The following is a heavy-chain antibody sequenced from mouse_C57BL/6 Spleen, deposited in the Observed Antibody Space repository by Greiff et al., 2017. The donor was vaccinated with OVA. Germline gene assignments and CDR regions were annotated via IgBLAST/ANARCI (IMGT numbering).Heavy chain of an antibody. CDR3: ARNYGSSFQAWFAY. V-gene: IGHV1-50*01. CDR1: GYTFTSYW. CDR2: IDPSDSYT. J-gene: IGHJ3*01. D-gene: IGHD1-1*01. Sequence: QVQLQQPGAELVKPGASVKLSCKASGYTFTSYWMQWVKQRPGQGLEWIGEIDPSDSYTNYNQKFKGKATLTVDTSSSTAYMQLSSLTSEDSAVYCCARNYGSSFQAWFAYWGQGTLVTVSA.